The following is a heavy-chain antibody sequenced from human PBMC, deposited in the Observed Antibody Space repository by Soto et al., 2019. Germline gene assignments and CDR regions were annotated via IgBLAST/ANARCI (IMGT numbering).Heavy chain of an antibody. V-gene: IGHV5-51*01. CDR3: AGSIFYYGMDV. CDR1: GYSFTNYW. CDR2: IYPGDSDT. Sequence: GESRKSSCKTSGYSFTNYWVGWVLQLPGKGPEWMGIIYPGDSDTRYSPSFQGQVTISADKSTSTAYLLWSSLKASDTAIYFCAGSIFYYGMDVWGQGTTVTVSS. J-gene: IGHJ6*02.